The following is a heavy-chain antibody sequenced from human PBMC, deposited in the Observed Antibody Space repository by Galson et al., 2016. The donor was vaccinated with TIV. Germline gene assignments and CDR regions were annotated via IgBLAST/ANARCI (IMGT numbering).Heavy chain of an antibody. CDR3: ARDVGRAVAGRGLFDY. D-gene: IGHD6-19*01. J-gene: IGHJ4*02. Sequence: SLRLSCAVSGFAFSSCWMSWVRQAPGKGLEWVASIKQDGSEKYYVDSVKGRFTISRDNGQNSLYLQMNSLTAEDTAVYYCARDVGRAVAGRGLFDYWGQGTLVTVSS. CDR1: GFAFSSCW. CDR2: IKQDGSEK. V-gene: IGHV3-7*01.